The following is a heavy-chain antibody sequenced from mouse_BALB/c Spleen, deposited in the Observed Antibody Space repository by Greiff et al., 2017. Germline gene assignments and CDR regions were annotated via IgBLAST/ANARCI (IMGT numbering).Heavy chain of an antibody. D-gene: IGHD2-3*01. CDR2: IDPANGNT. CDR1: GFNIKDTY. V-gene: IGHV14-3*02. CDR3: ARADGYSWFAY. Sequence: EVQLQQSGAELVKPGASVKLSCTASGFNIKDTYMHWVKQRPEQGLEWIGRIDPANGNTKYDPKFQGKATITADTSSNTAYLQLSSLTSEDTAVYYCARADGYSWFAYWGQGTLVTVSA. J-gene: IGHJ3*01.